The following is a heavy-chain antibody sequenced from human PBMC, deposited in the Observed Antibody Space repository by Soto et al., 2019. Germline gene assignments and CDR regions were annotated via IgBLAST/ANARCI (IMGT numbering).Heavy chain of an antibody. J-gene: IGHJ4*02. V-gene: IGHV1-18*01. CDR2: ITAYNGNT. CDR3: ASDVGDGLIDG. CDR1: GYTFTSYG. Sequence: QVQLVQSGGEVKKPGASVKVSCKASGYTFTSYGISWVRHAPGQGLEWMGWITAYNGNTNYAQKVQGRVTMTTDTATSTGYMALGRLGSDDTAVYYCASDVGDGLIDGWGQGTLVTVSS. D-gene: IGHD3-3*01.